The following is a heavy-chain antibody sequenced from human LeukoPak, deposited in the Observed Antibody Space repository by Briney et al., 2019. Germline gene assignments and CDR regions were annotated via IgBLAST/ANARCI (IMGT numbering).Heavy chain of an antibody. CDR2: ISGSGGST. CDR1: GFTFSSYA. D-gene: IGHD1-26*01. J-gene: IGHJ6*02. Sequence: GGSLRLSCAASGFTFSSYAMSWVRQAPGKGLEWVSAISGSGGSTYYADSVKGRFTISRDNSKNTLYLQMNSLRAEDTAVYYCAREVSGSYSSRNYYYYGMDVWGQGTTVTVSS. CDR3: AREVSGSYSSRNYYYYGMDV. V-gene: IGHV3-23*01.